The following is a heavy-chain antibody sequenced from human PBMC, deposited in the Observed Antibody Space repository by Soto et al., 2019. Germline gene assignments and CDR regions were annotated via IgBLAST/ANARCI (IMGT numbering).Heavy chain of an antibody. J-gene: IGHJ4*02. D-gene: IGHD1-26*01. CDR3: ARTQEGARDKEPHAFDY. CDR1: GGSIGSYY. CDR2: VYNSGST. Sequence: SETLSLTCTVAGGSIGSYYWSWIRQPPGKGLEWIGYVYNSGSTNYNPSLKSRVTISVDTSKNQFSLKLSSVTAADTAVYYCARTQEGARDKEPHAFDYWGQGTLVTVSS. V-gene: IGHV4-59*08.